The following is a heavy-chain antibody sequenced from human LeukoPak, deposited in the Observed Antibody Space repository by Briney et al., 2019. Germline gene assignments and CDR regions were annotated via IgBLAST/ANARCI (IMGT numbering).Heavy chain of an antibody. V-gene: IGHV1-8*03. J-gene: IGHJ4*02. Sequence: ASVKVSCKASGGTFSSYAISWVRQAPGQGLEWMGWMNPNSGNTGYAQKFQGRVTITRNTSISTAYMELSSLRSEDTAVYYCARVDTAMVKPFDYWGQGTLVTVSS. CDR2: MNPNSGNT. CDR1: GGTFSSYA. CDR3: ARVDTAMVKPFDY. D-gene: IGHD5-18*01.